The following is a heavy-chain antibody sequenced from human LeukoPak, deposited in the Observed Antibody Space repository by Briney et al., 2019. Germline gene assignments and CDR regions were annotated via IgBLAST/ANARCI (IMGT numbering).Heavy chain of an antibody. Sequence: SETLSLTCTVSGYSISSGYYWGWIRQPPGKGLEWIGSIYHSGSTYYNPSLKSRVTISVDTSKNQFSLKLSSVTAADTAVYYCARDPQQQLVRGESWFDPWGQGTLVTVSS. D-gene: IGHD6-13*01. V-gene: IGHV4-38-2*02. CDR1: GYSISSGYY. J-gene: IGHJ5*02. CDR3: ARDPQQQLVRGESWFDP. CDR2: IYHSGST.